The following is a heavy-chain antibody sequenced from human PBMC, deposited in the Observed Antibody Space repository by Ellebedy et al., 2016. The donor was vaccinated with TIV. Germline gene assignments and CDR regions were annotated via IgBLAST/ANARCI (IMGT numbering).Heavy chain of an antibody. J-gene: IGHJ6*03. CDR2: ISGSGVST. CDR1: GFTFSIYG. D-gene: IGHD6-13*01. V-gene: IGHV3-23*01. CDR3: AKGSAAAGPNNYYYYMDV. Sequence: GGSLRPSCAASGFTFSIYGMSWVRQAAGKGLEWVASISGSGVSTYYADSVKGRLTISRDNSKNTVSVQMNSLRAEDTAIYYCAKGSAAAGPNNYYYYMDVWGKGTTVTVSS.